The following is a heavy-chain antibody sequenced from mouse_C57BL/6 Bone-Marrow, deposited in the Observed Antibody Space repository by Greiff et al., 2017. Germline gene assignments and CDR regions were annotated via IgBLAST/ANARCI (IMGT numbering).Heavy chain of an antibody. D-gene: IGHD3-1*01. J-gene: IGHJ3*01. V-gene: IGHV1-64*01. Sequence: QVQLQQPGAELVKPGASVKLSCKASGYTFTSYWMHWVKQRPGQGLEWIGMIHPNSGRTNYNQKLKSKATLTVDKTSSTAYMQLSSLTSEDSAVYYCARRGFLNPFAYWGQGTLVTVSA. CDR2: IHPNSGRT. CDR1: GYTFTSYW. CDR3: ARRGFLNPFAY.